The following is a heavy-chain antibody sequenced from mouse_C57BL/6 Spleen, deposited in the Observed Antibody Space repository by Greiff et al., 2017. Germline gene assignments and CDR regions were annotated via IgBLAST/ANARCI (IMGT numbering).Heavy chain of an antibody. CDR2: INPNNGGT. CDR3: ARDYGSSYGGFAY. Sequence: VQLQQSGPELVKPGASVKMSCKASGYTFTDYNMHWVKQSHGKSLEWIGYINPNNGGTSYNQKFKGKATLTVNKSSSTACMELRSLTSEDSAVYYCARDYGSSYGGFAYWGQGTLVTVSA. V-gene: IGHV1-22*01. J-gene: IGHJ3*01. CDR1: GYTFTDYN. D-gene: IGHD1-1*01.